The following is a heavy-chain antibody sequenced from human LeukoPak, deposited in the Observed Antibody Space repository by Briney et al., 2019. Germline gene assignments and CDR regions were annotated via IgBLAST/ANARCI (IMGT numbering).Heavy chain of an antibody. D-gene: IGHD2-15*01. CDR1: GYTFTSYD. V-gene: IGHV1-8*03. CDR3: ARAEAATRPNWFDP. Sequence: GASVKVSCKASGYTFTSYDINWVRQATGQGLEWMGWMNPNSGNTGYAQKFQGRVTITRNTSISTAYMELSSLRSEDTAVYYCARAEAATRPNWFDPWGQGTLVTVSS. CDR2: MNPNSGNT. J-gene: IGHJ5*02.